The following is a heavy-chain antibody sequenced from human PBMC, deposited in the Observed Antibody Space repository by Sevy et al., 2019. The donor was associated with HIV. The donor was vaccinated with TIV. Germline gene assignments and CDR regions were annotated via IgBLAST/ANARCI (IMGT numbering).Heavy chain of an antibody. CDR2: IHNSGDTT. CDR1: GFTFSNYG. J-gene: IGHJ3*02. V-gene: IGHV3-23*05. Sequence: GGSLRLSCAASGFTFSNYGMNWVRQAPGKGLEWVSVIHNSGDTTYYADSVKGRFTISRDNSENTLYLQMNSLRADDTAVYFCVKGGSMAAAGNDAFDIWGQGTMVTVSS. CDR3: VKGGSMAAAGNDAFDI. D-gene: IGHD6-13*01.